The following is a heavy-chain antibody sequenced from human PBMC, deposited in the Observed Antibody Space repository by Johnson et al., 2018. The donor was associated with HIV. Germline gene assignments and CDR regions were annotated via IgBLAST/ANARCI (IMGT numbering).Heavy chain of an antibody. CDR3: ASGRPDGSGSYYVDAFHF. CDR2: INWNGGST. J-gene: IGHJ3*01. V-gene: IGHV3-20*04. Sequence: VQLVESGGGLVQPGGSLRLSCAASGFTFDDYGMSWVRQAPGKGLEWVSGINWNGGSTGYADSVKGRFTLSRDTSKNTVFLQMNSLRAEDTAVYYCASGRPDGSGSYYVDAFHFWGQGTMLTVSS. CDR1: GFTFDDYG. D-gene: IGHD3-22*01.